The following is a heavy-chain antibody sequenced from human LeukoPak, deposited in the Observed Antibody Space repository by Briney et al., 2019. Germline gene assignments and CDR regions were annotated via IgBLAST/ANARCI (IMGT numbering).Heavy chain of an antibody. D-gene: IGHD2-2*01. J-gene: IGHJ4*02. CDR3: ARASCSSTSCYAVFDY. CDR2: IYYSGST. CDR1: GGSISSGGYY. Sequence: SETLSLTCTVSGGSISSGGYYWSWIRQHPGKGLEWIGYIYYSGSTYYNPSLTRRVTISLDRSKNQFSLKLSSVTAADTAVYYCARASCSSTSCYAVFDYWGQGTLVTVSS. V-gene: IGHV4-31*03.